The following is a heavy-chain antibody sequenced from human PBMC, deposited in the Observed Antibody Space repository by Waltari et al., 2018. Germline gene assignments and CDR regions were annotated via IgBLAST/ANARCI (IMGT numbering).Heavy chain of an antibody. CDR1: GFTFSSYA. D-gene: IGHD3-10*01. V-gene: IGHV3-23*01. CDR3: AKDRPLLLWFGDSLDPLPQERRFDP. J-gene: IGHJ5*02. Sequence: EVQLLESGGGLVQPGGSLRLSCAASGFTFSSYAMSWVRQAPGKGLEWVSAISGSGGSTYYADSVKGRFTISRDNSKNTLYLQMNSLRAEDTAVYYCAKDRPLLLWFGDSLDPLPQERRFDPWGQGTLVTVSS. CDR2: ISGSGGST.